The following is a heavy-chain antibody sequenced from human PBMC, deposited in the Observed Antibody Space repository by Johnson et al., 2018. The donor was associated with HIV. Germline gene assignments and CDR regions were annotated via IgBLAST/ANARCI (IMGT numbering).Heavy chain of an antibody. CDR3: ANLQSSDFPYAFDV. D-gene: IGHD4-11*01. Sequence: QVQLVESGGVVVQPGGSLRLSCAASGFTFSSYGMHWVRQAPGKGLEWVAFIRYDGSNKYYADSVKGGFTISRDNSKNTVYLQMSSLRAEDTAVYYCANLQSSDFPYAFDVWGQGTMVTVSS. CDR1: GFTFSSYG. V-gene: IGHV3-30*02. CDR2: IRYDGSNK. J-gene: IGHJ3*01.